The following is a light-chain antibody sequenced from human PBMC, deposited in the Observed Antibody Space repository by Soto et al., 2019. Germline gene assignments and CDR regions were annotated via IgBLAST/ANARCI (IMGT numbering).Light chain of an antibody. Sequence: DIQMTQSPSTLSASVGDRVTITCRASQSISTWLAWYQQKPGKAPKVLIYDASRLESGVPSRFSGSGSGTDFTLTISSLQPADFATYYCQHYNSYSWTFGQGTKVDIK. CDR1: QSISTW. J-gene: IGKJ1*01. CDR2: DAS. V-gene: IGKV1-5*01. CDR3: QHYNSYSWT.